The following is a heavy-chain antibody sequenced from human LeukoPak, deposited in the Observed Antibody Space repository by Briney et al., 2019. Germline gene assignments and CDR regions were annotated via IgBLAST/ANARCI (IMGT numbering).Heavy chain of an antibody. Sequence: PWRSLRLSCAASGFTFSSYGMHWVRQAPGKGLEWVAVISYDGSNKYYADSVKGRFAISRDNSKNTLYLQMNSLRAEDTAVYYCAKDGPWLVSWGQGTLVTVSS. V-gene: IGHV3-30*18. CDR3: AKDGPWLVS. CDR2: ISYDGSNK. D-gene: IGHD6-19*01. CDR1: GFTFSSYG. J-gene: IGHJ4*02.